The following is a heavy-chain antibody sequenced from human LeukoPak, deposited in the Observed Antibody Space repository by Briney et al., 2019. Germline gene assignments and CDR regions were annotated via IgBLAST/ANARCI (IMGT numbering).Heavy chain of an antibody. J-gene: IGHJ4*02. Sequence: QTGGSLRLSCAASGFIFSSSWLTWVRQAPGKGLEWVANIKQDGSQKFYLDSVKGRFTISRDNAKNSLYLQMNSLRAEDTAVYFCAKDRFALGEWGQGTLVTVSS. CDR1: GFIFSSSW. CDR2: IKQDGSQK. V-gene: IGHV3-7*03. D-gene: IGHD3-10*01. CDR3: AKDRFALGE.